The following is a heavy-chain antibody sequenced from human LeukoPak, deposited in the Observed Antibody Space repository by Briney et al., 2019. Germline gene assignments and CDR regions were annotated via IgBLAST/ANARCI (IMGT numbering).Heavy chain of an antibody. Sequence: GGSLRLSCAASGFTFSSYAMSWVRQAPGKGLEWVSGISGDGGSTYFANSVKGRFTISRDNAKNSLYLQMNSLRAEDTAVYYCARVLVVVTGNYMDVWGKGTTVTISS. CDR1: GFTFSSYA. V-gene: IGHV3-23*01. CDR3: ARVLVVVTGNYMDV. J-gene: IGHJ6*03. D-gene: IGHD2-21*02. CDR2: ISGDGGST.